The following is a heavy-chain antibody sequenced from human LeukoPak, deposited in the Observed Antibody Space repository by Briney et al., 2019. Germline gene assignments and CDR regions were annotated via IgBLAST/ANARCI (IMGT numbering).Heavy chain of an antibody. D-gene: IGHD2-2*02. CDR2: IYYSGRN. CDR3: ARAPLSYCSSTSCYRYFDL. J-gene: IGHJ2*01. V-gene: IGHV4-61*01. Sequence: SETLSLTCTVSGGSVSSDSYYWSWIRQPPGKGLEWIGYIYYSGRNNYNPSLKSRVTISVDTSRNQFSLKLRSVTAADTAVYYCARAPLSYCSSTSCYRYFDLRGRGTLVTVSS. CDR1: GGSVSSDSYY.